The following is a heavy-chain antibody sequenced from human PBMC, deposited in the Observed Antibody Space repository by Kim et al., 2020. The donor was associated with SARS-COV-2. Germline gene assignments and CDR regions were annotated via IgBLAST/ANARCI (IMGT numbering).Heavy chain of an antibody. J-gene: IGHJ4*02. CDR2: VHYKGST. CDR3: ARGEMRGTLGNYRTGKFDY. Sequence: SETLSLTCTVSGDSINPYYWSWIRQPPGKGLEWIGYVHYKGSTNYNPSLESRVTISMDTSKNEFSLKLNSVTAADTAIYYCARGEMRGTLGNYRTGKFDYWGPGSLVTVSS. CDR1: GDSINPYY. D-gene: IGHD3-10*01. V-gene: IGHV4-59*13.